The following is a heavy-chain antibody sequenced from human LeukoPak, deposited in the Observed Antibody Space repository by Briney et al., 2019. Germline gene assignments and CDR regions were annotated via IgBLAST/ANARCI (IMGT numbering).Heavy chain of an antibody. CDR2: INNDGNTT. Sequence: GGPLRLSCAASGFTFSSYWMHWVRQAPGKGLVWVSRINNDGNTTIYADSVKGRFTVSRDNAKNTLYLQMNSLRAEDTAVYYCVRGRGGGSGDFWGQGTLVTVSS. D-gene: IGHD2-15*01. CDR1: GFTFSSYW. CDR3: VRGRGGGSGDF. J-gene: IGHJ4*02. V-gene: IGHV3-74*01.